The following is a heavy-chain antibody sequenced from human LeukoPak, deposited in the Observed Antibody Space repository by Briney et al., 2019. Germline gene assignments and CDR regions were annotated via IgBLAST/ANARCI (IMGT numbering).Heavy chain of an antibody. CDR1: GGSISSSSYY. J-gene: IGHJ4*02. Sequence: ASETLSLTCTVSGGSISSSSYYWSWIRQPAGKGLEWIGRIYTSGSTNYSPSLKSRVTMSVDTSKNQFSLKLSSVTAADTAVYYCAREVRDGIAFDYWGQGTLVTVSS. CDR3: AREVRDGIAFDY. V-gene: IGHV4-61*02. CDR2: IYTSGST. D-gene: IGHD5-24*01.